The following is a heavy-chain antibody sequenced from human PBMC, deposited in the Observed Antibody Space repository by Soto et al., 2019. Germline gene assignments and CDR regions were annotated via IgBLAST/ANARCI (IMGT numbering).Heavy chain of an antibody. CDR2: ISSSGSTI. CDR3: ARAWSGHGYYYYGMDV. D-gene: IGHD3-3*01. Sequence: WGSLRLSCAASGFTFSDYYISFGRQSPFKGLEWVSYISSSGSTIYYADSVKGRFTISRDNAKNSLYLQMNSLRAEDTAVYYCARAWSGHGYYYYGMDVWGQGTTVTVSS. CDR1: GFTFSDYY. J-gene: IGHJ6*02. V-gene: IGHV3-11*01.